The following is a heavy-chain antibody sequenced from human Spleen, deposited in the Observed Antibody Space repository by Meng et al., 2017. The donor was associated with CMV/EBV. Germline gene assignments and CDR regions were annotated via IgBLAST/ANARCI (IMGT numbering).Heavy chain of an antibody. CDR2: INPNSGGT. D-gene: IGHD6-19*01. V-gene: IGHV1-2*02. CDR1: GYTFTGYY. Sequence: SGYTFTGYYMHWVRQAPGQGLEWMGWINPNSGGTNYAQKFQGRVTMTRDTSISTAYMELSRLRSDDTAVYYCARDRVRGLAVVGTAGHWGQGTLVTVSS. J-gene: IGHJ4*02. CDR3: ARDRVRGLAVVGTAGH.